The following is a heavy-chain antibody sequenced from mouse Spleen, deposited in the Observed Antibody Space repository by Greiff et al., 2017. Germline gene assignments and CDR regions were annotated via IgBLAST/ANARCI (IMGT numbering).Heavy chain of an antibody. V-gene: IGHV1-55*01. CDR2: IYPGSGST. D-gene: IGHD4-1*01. Sequence: QVQLKQSGAELVKPGASVKMSCKASGYTFTSYWITWVKQRPGQGLEWIGDIYPGSGSTNYNEKFKSKATLTVDTSSSTAYMQLSSLTSEDSAVYYCARSGGTNAMDYWGQGTSVTVSS. CDR3: ARSGGTNAMDY. J-gene: IGHJ4*01. CDR1: GYTFTSYW.